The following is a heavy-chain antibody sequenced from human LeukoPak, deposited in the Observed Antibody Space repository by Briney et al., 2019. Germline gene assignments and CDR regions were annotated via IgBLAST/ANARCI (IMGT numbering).Heavy chain of an antibody. V-gene: IGHV3-21*01. CDR1: GFTFSRYS. CDR3: AELGITMIGGV. D-gene: IGHD3-10*02. J-gene: IGHJ6*04. Sequence: GGSLRLSCAASGFTFSRYSMSWVRQAPGKGLEWVSSISRISSYIYYADSVKGRFTISRDNAKNSLFLQMNSLRAEDTAVYYCAELGITMIGGVWGKGTTVTISS. CDR2: ISRISSYI.